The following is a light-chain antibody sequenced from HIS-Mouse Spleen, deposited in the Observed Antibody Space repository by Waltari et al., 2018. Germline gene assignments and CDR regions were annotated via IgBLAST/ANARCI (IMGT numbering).Light chain of an antibody. CDR3: SSYTSSSTLVV. V-gene: IGLV2-14*03. Sequence: QSALTQPASVSGSPGQSITISCTGTSSDVGGYNYFSWYQQHPGKSPKLMIYDVSNRPSGVSNRVSGSKSGNTASLTISGLQAEDEADYYCSSYTSSSTLVVFGGGTKLTVL. CDR2: DVS. CDR1: SSDVGGYNY. J-gene: IGLJ2*01.